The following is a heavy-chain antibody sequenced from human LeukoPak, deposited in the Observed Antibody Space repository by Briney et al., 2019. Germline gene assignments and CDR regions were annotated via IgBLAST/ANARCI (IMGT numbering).Heavy chain of an antibody. CDR2: IYYSGST. D-gene: IGHD3-3*01. CDR3: ARGGSFGVASVNYFDY. V-gene: IGHV4-59*01. J-gene: IGHJ4*02. Sequence: KPSETLSLTCTVSGGSISSYYWSWIRQPPGKGLEWIGYIYYSGSTNYNPSLKSRVTISVDTSKNQFSLKLSSVTAADTAVYYCARGGSFGVASVNYFDYWGQGTLVTVSS. CDR1: GGSISSYY.